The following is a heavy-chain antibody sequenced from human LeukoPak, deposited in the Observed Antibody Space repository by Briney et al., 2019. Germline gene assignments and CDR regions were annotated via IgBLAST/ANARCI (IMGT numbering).Heavy chain of an antibody. CDR1: GGSIRSHY. CDR3: AREEGYSNTFDY. V-gene: IGHV4-59*11. Sequence: SETLSLTCTVSGGSIRSHYWSWIRQPPGKGLEWVGYIYYSGSTNYNPSLKSRVTISVDTSKNQFSLKLSSVTAADTAVYYCAREEGYSNTFDYWGQGTLVTVSS. CDR2: IYYSGST. J-gene: IGHJ4*02. D-gene: IGHD4-11*01.